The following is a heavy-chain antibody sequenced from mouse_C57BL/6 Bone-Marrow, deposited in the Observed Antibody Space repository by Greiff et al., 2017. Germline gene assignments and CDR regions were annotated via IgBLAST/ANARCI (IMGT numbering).Heavy chain of an antibody. CDR2: IYPRSGNT. CDR1: GYTFTSYG. D-gene: IGHD2-2*01. V-gene: IGHV1-81*01. Sequence: QVQLQQSGAELARPGASVKLSCKASGYTFTSYGISWVKQRTGQGLEWIGEIYPRSGNTYYNEKFKGKATLTADKSSSTAYMELRSLTSEDSAVYFCARPVGYPWFAYWGQGTLVTVSA. J-gene: IGHJ3*01. CDR3: ARPVGYPWFAY.